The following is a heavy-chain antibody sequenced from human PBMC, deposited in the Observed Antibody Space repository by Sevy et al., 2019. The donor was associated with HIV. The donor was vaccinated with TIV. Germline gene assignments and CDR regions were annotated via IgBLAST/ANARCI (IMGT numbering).Heavy chain of an antibody. CDR1: GFTFSSYG. CDR2: ISYDGSNK. CDR3: CGSGSYSYYYYYMDV. D-gene: IGHD3-10*01. V-gene: IGHV3-30*03. Sequence: GGSLRLSCAASGFTFSSYGMHWVRQAPGKGLEWVAVISYDGSNKYYADSVKGRFTISRDNSKNTLYLQMNRLRAEDTAVYYCCGSGSYSYYYYYMDVWGKGTTVTVSS. J-gene: IGHJ6*03.